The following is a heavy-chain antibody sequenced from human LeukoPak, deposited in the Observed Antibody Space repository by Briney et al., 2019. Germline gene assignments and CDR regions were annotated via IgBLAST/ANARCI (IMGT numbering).Heavy chain of an antibody. J-gene: IGHJ6*02. D-gene: IGHD1-1*01. V-gene: IGHV3-30-3*01. CDR1: GFTFSSYA. Sequence: GGSLRLSCAASGFTFSSYAMHWVRQAPGKGLEWVAVISYDGSNKYYADSVKGRFTISRDNSKHTLYLQINSLRAEDTAVYYCARGTPRYSSYYYYGIDVWGQGTTVTVSS. CDR2: ISYDGSNK. CDR3: ARGTPRYSSYYYYGIDV.